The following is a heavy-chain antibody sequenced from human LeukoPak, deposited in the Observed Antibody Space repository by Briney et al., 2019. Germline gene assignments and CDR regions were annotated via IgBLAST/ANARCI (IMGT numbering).Heavy chain of an antibody. D-gene: IGHD2-21*02. CDR1: GGTFSSYA. V-gene: IGHV1-69*04. CDR3: ARGLLCGGDCYGHRRVDWDYYYYGMDV. J-gene: IGHJ6*02. Sequence: SVKVSCKASGGTFSSYAISWVRHAPGQGLEWMVRIIPILGIANYAQKFQVRVTITADKSTSTAYMELSSLRSEDTAVYYCARGLLCGGDCYGHRRVDWDYYYYGMDVWGQGTTVTVSS. CDR2: IIPILGIA.